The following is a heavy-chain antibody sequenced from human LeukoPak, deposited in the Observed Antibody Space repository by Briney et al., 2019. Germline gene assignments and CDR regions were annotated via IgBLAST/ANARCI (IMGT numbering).Heavy chain of an antibody. V-gene: IGHV4-34*01. J-gene: IGHJ4*02. Sequence: SETLSLTCAVYGGSFSGYYWSWIRQPPGKGLEWIGEINHSGSTNYNPSLKSRVTISVDTSKNQFSLKLSSVTAADTAVYYCAGCSSGSYREYWGQGTLVTVSS. D-gene: IGHD6-19*01. CDR1: GGSFSGYY. CDR2: INHSGST. CDR3: AGCSSGSYREY.